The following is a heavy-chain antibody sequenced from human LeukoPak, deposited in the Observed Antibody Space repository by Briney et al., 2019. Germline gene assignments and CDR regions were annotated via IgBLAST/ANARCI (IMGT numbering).Heavy chain of an antibody. CDR1: GFTFSSYE. J-gene: IGHJ6*02. D-gene: IGHD6-19*01. CDR2: ISSSGSTI. V-gene: IGHV3-48*03. CDR3: ARDQSIAVADYYYGMDV. Sequence: GGSLRLSCAASGFTFSSYEMNWVRQAPGKGLEWVSYISSSGSTIYYADSVKGRFTISRDNAKNSLYLQMNSLGAEDTAVYYCARDQSIAVADYYYGMDVWGQGTTVTVSS.